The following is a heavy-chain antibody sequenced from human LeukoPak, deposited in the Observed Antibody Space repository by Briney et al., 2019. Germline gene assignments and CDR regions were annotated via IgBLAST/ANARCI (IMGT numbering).Heavy chain of an antibody. J-gene: IGHJ4*02. Sequence: PGGSLRLSCAASGFTFSNYNMNWVRQAPGKGLEWVSSISSSNNYIYYADSVKGRFTISRDNAKNSLYLQMNSLRAEDTAVYYCARRSPTYYFDYGGQGTPVTVSS. V-gene: IGHV3-21*01. CDR1: GFTFSNYN. CDR2: ISSSNNYI. CDR3: ARRSPTYYFDY.